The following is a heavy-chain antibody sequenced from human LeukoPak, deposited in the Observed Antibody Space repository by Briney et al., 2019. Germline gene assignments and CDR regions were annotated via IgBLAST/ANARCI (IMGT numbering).Heavy chain of an antibody. Sequence: PGGSLRLSCAASGFPFSTFWMSWLRQAPGRGPEWVANIKQDGSEKYYVDSVKGRFTVSRDNAKNSLYLQMNSLRAEDTAAYYCARDFAYERFDYWGQGTLVTVSS. CDR1: GFPFSTFW. D-gene: IGHD3-3*01. CDR3: ARDFAYERFDY. J-gene: IGHJ4*02. V-gene: IGHV3-7*01. CDR2: IKQDGSEK.